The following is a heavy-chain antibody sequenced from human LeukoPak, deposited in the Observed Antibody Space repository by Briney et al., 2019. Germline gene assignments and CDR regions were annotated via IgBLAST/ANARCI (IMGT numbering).Heavy chain of an antibody. J-gene: IGHJ6*03. D-gene: IGHD2-2*01. V-gene: IGHV4-61*02. CDR2: IYTSGST. CDR3: AAIVVVPAAPQEDYYYYMDV. Sequence: SETLSLTCTVSGGSISSGSYYWSWIRQPAGKGLEWIGRIYTSGSTNYNPFLKSRVTISVDTSKNQFSLKLSSVTAADTAVYYCAAIVVVPAAPQEDYYYYMDVWGKGTTVTISS. CDR1: GGSISSGSYY.